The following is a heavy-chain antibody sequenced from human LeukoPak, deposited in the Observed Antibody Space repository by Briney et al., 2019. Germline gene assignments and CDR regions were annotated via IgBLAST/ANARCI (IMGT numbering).Heavy chain of an antibody. CDR1: GGSISSYY. V-gene: IGHV4-4*07. CDR3: ARVFSGSSSIYFDY. D-gene: IGHD6-13*01. CDR2: IYTSGST. Sequence: SETLSLTCTVSGGSISSYYWSWIRQPAGKGLEWIGRIYTSGSTNYNPSLKSRVTMSVDTSKNQFSLKLSSVTAADTAVYCCARVFSGSSSIYFDYWGQGTLVTVSS. J-gene: IGHJ4*02.